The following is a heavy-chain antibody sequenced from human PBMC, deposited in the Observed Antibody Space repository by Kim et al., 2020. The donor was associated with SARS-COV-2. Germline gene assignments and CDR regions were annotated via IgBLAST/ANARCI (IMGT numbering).Heavy chain of an antibody. V-gene: IGHV1-18*01. CDR1: GYTFTSYG. CDR3: ARDEDCSGGSCYFLGRIYYYYGMDV. D-gene: IGHD2-15*01. J-gene: IGHJ6*02. CDR2: ISAYNGNT. Sequence: ASVKVSCKASGYTFTSYGISWVRQAPGQGLEWMGWISAYNGNTNYAQKLQGRVTMTTDTSTSTAYMELRSLRSDDTAVYYCARDEDCSGGSCYFLGRIYYYYGMDVWGQGTTVTVSS.